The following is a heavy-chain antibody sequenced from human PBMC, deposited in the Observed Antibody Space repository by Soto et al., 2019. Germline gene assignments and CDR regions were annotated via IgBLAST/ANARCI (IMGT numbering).Heavy chain of an antibody. V-gene: IGHV6-1*01. J-gene: IGHJ6*02. CDR3: ARAGKVRGVKYYYGMDV. CDR1: GDSVSSNSAA. Sequence: PSQTLSLTCAISGDSVSSNSAAWNWIRQSPSRGLEWLGRTYYRSKWYNDYAVSVKSRITINPDTSKNQFSLQLNSVTPEDTAVYYCARAGKVRGVKYYYGMDVWGQGTTVTVSS. D-gene: IGHD3-10*01. CDR2: TYYRSKWYN.